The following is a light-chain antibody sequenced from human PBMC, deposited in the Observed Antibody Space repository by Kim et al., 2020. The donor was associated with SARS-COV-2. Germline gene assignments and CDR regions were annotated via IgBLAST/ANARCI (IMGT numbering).Light chain of an antibody. CDR2: DKN. J-gene: IGLJ1*01. CDR1: SLRRYD. Sequence: GQTGRIKCQGDSLRRYDSRWYQQKPGQAPGRVMYDKNNRPSGIPDRFSGSSSGNTASLTITGAQATDEADYYCNSRDRDSTGNYDVFGAGTQLTVL. CDR3: NSRDRDSTGNYDV. V-gene: IGLV3-19*01.